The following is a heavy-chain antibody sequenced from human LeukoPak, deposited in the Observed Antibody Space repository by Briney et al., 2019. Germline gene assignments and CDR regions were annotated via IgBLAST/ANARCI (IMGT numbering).Heavy chain of an antibody. V-gene: IGHV3-21*01. J-gene: IGHJ4*02. Sequence: WGSLRLSCAASGFTFSSYSMNWVRQAPGKGLEWVSSISSSNNYIYYADSLKGRFTISRDNAENSLYLQMNSLRAEDTAVYYCARDFNTNFDYWGQGTLVTVST. CDR3: ARDFNTNFDY. CDR2: ISSSNNYI. CDR1: GFTFSSYS.